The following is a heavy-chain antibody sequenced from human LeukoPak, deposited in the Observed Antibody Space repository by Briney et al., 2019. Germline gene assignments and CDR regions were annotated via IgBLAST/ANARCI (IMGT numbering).Heavy chain of an antibody. J-gene: IGHJ3*02. Sequence: GGSLRLSCAASGFTFSSYEMNWVRQSPGKGLEWVSYISGSGSIISYADSVKGRFTISRDNAKNSLYLQMNSLRADDTAVYYCARRGVFDAFDIWGQGTMVTVSS. CDR1: GFTFSSYE. D-gene: IGHD3-10*01. V-gene: IGHV3-48*03. CDR3: ARRGVFDAFDI. CDR2: ISGSGSII.